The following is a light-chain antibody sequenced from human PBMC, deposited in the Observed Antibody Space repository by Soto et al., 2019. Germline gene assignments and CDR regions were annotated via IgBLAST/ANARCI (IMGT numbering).Light chain of an antibody. CDR3: QQYSSWPLT. Sequence: TVMTQSPATLSVSPGERATLSCRASQSISTYLAWYQLTPGQAPRLLIYGASTRATGIPARFGGSGSETDFTLTISSLQSEDFAVYYCQQYSSWPLTFGGGTTVEIK. CDR1: QSISTY. CDR2: GAS. J-gene: IGKJ4*01. V-gene: IGKV3-15*01.